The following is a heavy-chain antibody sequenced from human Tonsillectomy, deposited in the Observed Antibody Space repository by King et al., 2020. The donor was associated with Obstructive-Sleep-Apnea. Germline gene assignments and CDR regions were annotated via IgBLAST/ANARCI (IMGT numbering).Heavy chain of an antibody. Sequence: VQLVESGGGLVQPGGSLRLSCAVSGFTFRSHAMSWVRQAPGKGLEWVSGIGGSGGSTHYADSVKGRFTISRDNSKNTLFLQMNSLRTEDTAVYYCAKTSLYYYDSRDYRYYFDHWGQGTLLTVSS. D-gene: IGHD3-22*01. CDR3: AKTSLYYYDSRDYRYYFDH. CDR1: GFTFRSHA. V-gene: IGHV3-23*04. J-gene: IGHJ4*02. CDR2: IGGSGGST.